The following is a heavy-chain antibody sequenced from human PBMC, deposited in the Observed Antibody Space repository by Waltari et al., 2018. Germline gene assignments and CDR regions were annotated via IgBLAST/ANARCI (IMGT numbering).Heavy chain of an antibody. CDR2: INPNSGGT. J-gene: IGHJ5*01. D-gene: IGHD3-22*01. Sequence: QVQLVQRGAEVKKPGASVKVSCKASGYTFTGYYIHWVRQAPGQGLEWMGRINPNSGGTNHAQKFQGRVPMTRDTSINTAYMELSRLRPDDTAVYYCAKGQEHYYDNSGSFVSWGQGTLVTVSS. CDR1: GYTFTGYY. V-gene: IGHV1-2*06. CDR3: AKGQEHYYDNSGSFVS.